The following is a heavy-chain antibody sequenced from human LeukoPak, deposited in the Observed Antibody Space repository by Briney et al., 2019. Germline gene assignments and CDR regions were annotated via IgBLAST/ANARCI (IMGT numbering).Heavy chain of an antibody. CDR1: GFTVSSNY. CDR3: ARASSIGAAGLFDY. D-gene: IGHD6-13*01. Sequence: GGSLRLSCAASGFTVSSNYMSWVRQAPGKGLEWVSVIYIGGTTFYTDSVQGRFTISRDISKNTIYLQMTSLRAEDTAKYYCARASSIGAAGLFDYWGQGTPVTVSS. J-gene: IGHJ4*02. CDR2: IYIGGTT. V-gene: IGHV3-53*01.